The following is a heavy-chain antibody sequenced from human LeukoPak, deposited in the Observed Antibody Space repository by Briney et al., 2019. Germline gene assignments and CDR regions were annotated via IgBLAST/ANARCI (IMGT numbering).Heavy chain of an antibody. J-gene: IGHJ4*02. CDR1: GFIFGNFA. D-gene: IGHD3-3*01. CDR2: ISSGGGNI. V-gene: IGHV3-30-3*01. CDR3: AKDLNYDFWSGLGN. Sequence: GGSLRLSCAASGFIFGNFALHWVRRAPGKGLEWVAVISSGGGNIYYADSLEGRFTISRDNSKNTLYLQMNSLRAEDTAVYYCAKDLNYDFWSGLGNWGQGTLVTVSS.